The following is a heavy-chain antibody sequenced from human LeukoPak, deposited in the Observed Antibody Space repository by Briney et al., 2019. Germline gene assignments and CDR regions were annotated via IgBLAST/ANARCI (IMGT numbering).Heavy chain of an antibody. Sequence: ASVKVSCKASGYTFTGYYMHWVRQAPGQGLEWMGWINAGNGNTKYSQKFQGRVTITRDTSASTAYMELSSLRSEDTAVYYCARGDGDYSIYYYGMDVWGQGTTVTVSS. J-gene: IGHJ6*02. CDR3: ARGDGDYSIYYYGMDV. D-gene: IGHD4-17*01. CDR2: INAGNGNT. CDR1: GYTFTGYY. V-gene: IGHV1-3*01.